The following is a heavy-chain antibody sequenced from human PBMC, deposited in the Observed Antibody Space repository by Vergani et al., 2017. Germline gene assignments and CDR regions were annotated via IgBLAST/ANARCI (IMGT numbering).Heavy chain of an antibody. CDR3: ARGRGDNWYFDL. V-gene: IGHV4-31*11. Sequence: QVQLQESGPGVVKPSQTLSLTCAVSGGSISSGDHCWTWIRQRPGKGLEWIGYIFYSGTTYDNPSLRSRLTISVDTSQNQFSLNLTSVTAAYTAVYYCARGRGDNWYFDLWGRGTLVTVSS. J-gene: IGHJ2*01. D-gene: IGHD3-10*01. CDR1: GGSISSGDHC. CDR2: IFYSGTT.